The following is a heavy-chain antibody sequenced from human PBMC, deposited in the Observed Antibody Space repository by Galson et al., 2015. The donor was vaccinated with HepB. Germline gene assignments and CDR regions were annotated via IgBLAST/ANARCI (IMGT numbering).Heavy chain of an antibody. V-gene: IGHV1-2*02. CDR3: ARDWGGIVLMVYANSRYMDV. CDR1: GYTFTGYY. Sequence: SVKVSCKASGYTFTGYYMHWVRQAPGQGLEWMGWINPNSGGTNYAQKFQGRVTMTRDTSISTAYMELSRLRSDDTAVYYCARDWGGIVLMVYANSRYMDVWGKGTTVTVSS. CDR2: INPNSGGT. J-gene: IGHJ6*03. D-gene: IGHD2-8*01.